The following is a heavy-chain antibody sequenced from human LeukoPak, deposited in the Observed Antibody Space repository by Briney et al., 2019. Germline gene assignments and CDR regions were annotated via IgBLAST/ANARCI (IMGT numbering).Heavy chain of an antibody. CDR3: ARGRGSRNYDYVWGSYRPFSYFDY. CDR2: INRSGST. V-gene: IGHV4-34*01. Sequence: SETLSLTCAVYGGSFSGYYWSWIRQPPGKGLEWMGEINRSGSTNYNPSLKSRGTITVDTSKNQFSLKLSSVTAADTAVYCCARGRGSRNYDYVWGSYRPFSYFDYWGQGTLVTVSS. J-gene: IGHJ4*02. CDR1: GGSFSGYY. D-gene: IGHD3-16*02.